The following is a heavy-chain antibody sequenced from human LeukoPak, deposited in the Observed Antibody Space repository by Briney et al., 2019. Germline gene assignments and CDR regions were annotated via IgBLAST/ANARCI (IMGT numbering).Heavy chain of an antibody. CDR2: IYYSGST. CDR1: GGPISSSPYY. Sequence: PSETLSLTSSVSGGPISSSPYYWGWIRQSPGKGLEWIGNIYYSGSTHYNPSLKSRLTISVDTSKNLFSLKLTSVTAADTAIYYCARQWYSSGWYGDWGQGILVTVSS. J-gene: IGHJ4*02. D-gene: IGHD6-19*01. CDR3: ARQWYSSGWYGD. V-gene: IGHV4-39*01.